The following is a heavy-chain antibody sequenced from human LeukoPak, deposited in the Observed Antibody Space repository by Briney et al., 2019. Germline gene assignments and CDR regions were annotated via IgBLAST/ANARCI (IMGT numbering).Heavy chain of an antibody. CDR1: GGSISSSSYY. D-gene: IGHD3-22*01. CDR2: IYYSGST. V-gene: IGHV4-39*01. Sequence: PSETLSLTCTVSGGSISSSSYYWGWIRQPPGKGLEWIGSIYYSGSTYYNPPLKSRVTISVDTSKNQFSLKLSSVTAADTAVYYCASRGVVVKGAFDIWGQGTMVTVSS. J-gene: IGHJ3*02. CDR3: ASRGVVVKGAFDI.